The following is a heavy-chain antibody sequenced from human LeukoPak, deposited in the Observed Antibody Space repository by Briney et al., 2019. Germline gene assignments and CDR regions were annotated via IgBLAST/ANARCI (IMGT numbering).Heavy chain of an antibody. CDR2: IKQDGSEK. CDR3: AREKFDY. V-gene: IGHV3-7*03. J-gene: IGHJ4*02. Sequence: GRSLRLSCVASGFTFSSYGMQWVRQAPGKGLEWVANIKQDGSEKYYVDSVKGRFTISRDSAKNSLFLQMNSLRAEDTAVYYCAREKFDYWGQGTLVSVSS. CDR1: GFTFSSYG.